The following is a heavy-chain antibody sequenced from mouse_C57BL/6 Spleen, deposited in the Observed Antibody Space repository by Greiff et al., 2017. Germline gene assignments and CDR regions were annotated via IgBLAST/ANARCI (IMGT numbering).Heavy chain of an antibody. CDR3: ARCLYYDYDGFAY. D-gene: IGHD2-4*01. J-gene: IGHJ3*01. V-gene: IGHV1-64*01. CDR2: IHPNSGST. CDR1: GYTFTSYW. Sequence: VQLQQPGAELVKPGASVKLSCKASGYTFTSYWMHWVKQRPGQGLEWIGMIHPNSGSTNYNEKFKSKATLTVDKSSSTAYMQLSSLTSEDSAVYYCARCLYYDYDGFAYWGQGTLVTVSA.